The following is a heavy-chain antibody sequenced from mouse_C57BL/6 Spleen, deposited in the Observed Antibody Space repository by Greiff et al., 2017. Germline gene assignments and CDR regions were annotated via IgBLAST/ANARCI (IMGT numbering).Heavy chain of an antibody. CDR1: GYSITSGYY. CDR3: ARANWDGGYFDV. D-gene: IGHD4-1*01. Sequence: EVQLQESGPGLVKPSQSLSLTCSVTGYSITSGYYWNWIRQFPGNKLEWMGYISYDGSNNYNPSLKNRISITRDTSKNQFFLKLNSVTTEDTATYYCARANWDGGYFDVWGTGTTVTVSS. CDR2: ISYDGSN. V-gene: IGHV3-6*01. J-gene: IGHJ1*03.